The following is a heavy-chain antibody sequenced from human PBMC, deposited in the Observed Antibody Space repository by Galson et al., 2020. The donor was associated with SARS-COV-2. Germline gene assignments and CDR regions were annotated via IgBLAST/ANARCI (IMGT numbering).Heavy chain of an antibody. Sequence: GGSLRLSCAASGFTFSSYGMHWVRQAPGKGLEWVAVIWYDGSNKYYADSVKGRFTISRDNSKNTLYLQMNSLRAEDTAVYYCAREDYDFWSGYPQEYYFDYWGQGTLVTVSS. D-gene: IGHD3-3*01. V-gene: IGHV3-33*01. CDR1: GFTFSSYG. CDR3: AREDYDFWSGYPQEYYFDY. J-gene: IGHJ4*02. CDR2: IWYDGSNK.